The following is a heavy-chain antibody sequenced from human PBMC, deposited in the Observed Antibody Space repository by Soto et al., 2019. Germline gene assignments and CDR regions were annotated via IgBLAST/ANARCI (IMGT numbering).Heavy chain of an antibody. CDR1: GGTFSSYA. J-gene: IGHJ3*02. V-gene: IGHV1-69*01. CDR2: IIPIFGTA. D-gene: IGHD5-12*01. CDR3: ARAGMATIDAFDI. Sequence: QEQLVQSGAEVKKPGSSVKVSCKASGGTFSSYAISWVRQAPGQGLEWMGGIIPIFGTANYAQKFQGRVTXXXXXXXSXXYXELSSLRSEDTAVYYCARAGMATIDAFDIWGQGTMVTVSS.